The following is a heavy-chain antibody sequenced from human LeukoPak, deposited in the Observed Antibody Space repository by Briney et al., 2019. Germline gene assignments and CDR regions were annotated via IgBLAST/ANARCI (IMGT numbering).Heavy chain of an antibody. V-gene: IGHV4-38-2*01. CDR2: VYHVGTT. CDR1: GYSISSGYI. J-gene: IGHJ3*02. CDR3: ARCLVFLIGSSWYPDAFDI. Sequence: PSQTMSPASPVSGYSISSGYIWGWIRQAPGKGLEWIGVYHVGTTDYNPSLKSRATIPVERPKNQMSLKLSAVTAADTAVYYGARCLVFLIGSSWYPDAFDIWGQGTMVTVSS. D-gene: IGHD6-13*01.